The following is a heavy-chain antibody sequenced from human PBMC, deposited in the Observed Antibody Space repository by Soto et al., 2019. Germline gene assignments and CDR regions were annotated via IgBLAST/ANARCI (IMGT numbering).Heavy chain of an antibody. V-gene: IGHV1-18*01. CDR3: ARDVGYGLIDY. CDR2: INACNGNT. J-gene: IGHJ4*02. Sequence: QVQLVQSGAEVKKPGASVKVSCKASGYTFTSYGISWGRQAPGQGLEWMGGINACNGNTNYAQKPQXRVTMTTDTSTSTAYMELRSLRSDDTAVYYCARDVGYGLIDYWGQGTLVTVSS. D-gene: IGHD5-18*01. CDR1: GYTFTSYG.